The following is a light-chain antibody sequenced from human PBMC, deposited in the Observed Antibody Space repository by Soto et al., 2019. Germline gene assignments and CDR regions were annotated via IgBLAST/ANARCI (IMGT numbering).Light chain of an antibody. V-gene: IGKV3-20*01. CDR1: ESVTSTY. CDR3: QVFGSSPRYT. J-gene: IGKJ2*01. Sequence: EIVLTQSPGTLSLSPGERATLSCRTSESVTSTYLAWYQQKAGQPPRLLIYAASSRATGIPDRFSGSGSGTDFTLTISRLEPEDFAVYYCQVFGSSPRYTFGRGTKMEIK. CDR2: AAS.